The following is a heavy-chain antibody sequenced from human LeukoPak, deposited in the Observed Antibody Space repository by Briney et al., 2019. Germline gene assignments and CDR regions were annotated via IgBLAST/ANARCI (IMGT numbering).Heavy chain of an antibody. J-gene: IGHJ4*02. CDR1: VGSIRIYY. V-gene: IGHV4-4*07. CDR3: ARDQGEQWLVHFDY. D-gene: IGHD6-19*01. CDR2: IYTSGST. Sequence: SETLSLTCTVSVGSIRIYYWSWLRHPAGKGREWIARIYTSGSTKYNPSTKSRVTMSVYTSKNQFSLKLSSVTAADTAVYYCARDQGEQWLVHFDYWGQGTLVTVSS.